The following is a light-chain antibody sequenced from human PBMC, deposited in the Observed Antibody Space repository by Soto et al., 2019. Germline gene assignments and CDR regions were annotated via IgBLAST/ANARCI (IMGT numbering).Light chain of an antibody. J-gene: IGKJ2*01. CDR2: GAS. CDR1: QSISSSY. Sequence: EIVLTQSPGTLSLSPGERATLSCRASQSISSSYLAWYQQKPGQAPRLLIYGASSRATGIPDRFSGSGSGTDFTLTISRLXPEXFVVYXXQXXGSSLYTFXQGTKLEIK. V-gene: IGKV3-20*01. CDR3: QXXGSSLYT.